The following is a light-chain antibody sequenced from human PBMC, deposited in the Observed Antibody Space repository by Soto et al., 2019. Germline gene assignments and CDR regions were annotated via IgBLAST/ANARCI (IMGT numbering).Light chain of an antibody. CDR2: DAY. CDR3: QQRDIWPFT. J-gene: IGKJ5*01. CDR1: KSFRGL. Sequence: EVVLTQSPVTLSLSPGVRATLSCRASKSFRGLLAWYQQKTGQAPRLLIYDAYNRATGIPSRFSGSGSGTEFTLTISSLEPEDSAAYYCQQRDIWPFTFGQGTRLEIK. V-gene: IGKV3-11*01.